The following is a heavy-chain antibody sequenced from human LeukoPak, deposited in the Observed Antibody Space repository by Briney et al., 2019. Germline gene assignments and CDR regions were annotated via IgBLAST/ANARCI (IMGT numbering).Heavy chain of an antibody. J-gene: IGHJ5*02. CDR3: ARSVSAYAGRGWFDP. V-gene: IGHV4-39*07. CDR1: GGSIRSLGYC. Sequence: SETLSLTCSVSGGSIRSLGYCWGWIRQPPGKGLEWIASMCYTGTTYYNPSLKSRVTMSVDTSKNQFSLNLTSVTAADTAVFSCARSVSAYAGRGWFDPWGQGTLVTVSS. CDR2: MCYTGTT. D-gene: IGHD5-12*01.